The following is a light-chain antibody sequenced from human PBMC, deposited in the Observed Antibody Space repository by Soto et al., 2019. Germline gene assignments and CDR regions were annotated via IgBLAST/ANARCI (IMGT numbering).Light chain of an antibody. J-gene: IGKJ1*01. CDR1: QSISNF. V-gene: IGKV1-39*01. CDR2: AVS. CDR3: QQSYGTPKT. Sequence: DIQMTQSPSSLSASVGDRVTITCRASQSISNFLNWYQQKPGKAPNLLIYAVSNLQSGVPSRFSGSGSGTEFTLTIASLLPEDFATYYCQQSYGTPKTFGQGTGGYQT.